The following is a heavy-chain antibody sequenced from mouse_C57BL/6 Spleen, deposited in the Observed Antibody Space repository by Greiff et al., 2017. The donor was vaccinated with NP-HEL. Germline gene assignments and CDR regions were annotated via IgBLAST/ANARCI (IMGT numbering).Heavy chain of an antibody. CDR2: ISSGSSTI. J-gene: IGHJ4*01. CDR3: ARLSYGAMDY. Sequence: EVKLQESGGGLVKPGGSLKLSCAASGFTFSDYGMHWVRQAPEKGLEWVAYISSGSSTIYYADTVKGRFTISRDNAKNTLFLQMTSLRSEDTAMYYCARLSYGAMDYWGQGTSVTVSS. D-gene: IGHD1-1*01. CDR1: GFTFSDYG. V-gene: IGHV5-17*01.